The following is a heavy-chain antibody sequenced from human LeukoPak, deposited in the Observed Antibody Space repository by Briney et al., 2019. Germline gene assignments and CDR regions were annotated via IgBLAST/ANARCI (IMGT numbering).Heavy chain of an antibody. CDR2: IYYSGST. CDR1: GGSVSSGYYH. J-gene: IGHJ4*02. D-gene: IGHD3-22*01. CDR3: ASYHYDSTLGY. V-gene: IGHV4-61*01. Sequence: SEALSLTCTVSGGSVSSGYYHWSWIRQPPGKGLEWVGYIYYSGSTNYNPSLKSRVTISVDTSKNQFSLKLSSVTAADTAVYYCASYHYDSTLGYWGQGTLVTVSS.